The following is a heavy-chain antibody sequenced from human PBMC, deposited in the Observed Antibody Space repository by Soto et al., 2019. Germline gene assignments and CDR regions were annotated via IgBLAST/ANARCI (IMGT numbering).Heavy chain of an antibody. V-gene: IGHV4-34*01. Sequence: QVQLQQWGAGLLKPSETLSLTCAVYGGSFSGYYWSWIRQAPGKGLEWIGEINHSGSTNYNPSLKGPVTISVDTSKHQCSLKWSSVTAADTAVYYCARNSSGWYGVINRYYFDYWGQGTLVTVSS. D-gene: IGHD6-19*01. J-gene: IGHJ4*02. CDR2: INHSGST. CDR3: ARNSSGWYGVINRYYFDY. CDR1: GGSFSGYY.